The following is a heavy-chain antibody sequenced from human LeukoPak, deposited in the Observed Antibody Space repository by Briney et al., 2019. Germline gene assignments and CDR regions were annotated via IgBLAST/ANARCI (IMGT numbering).Heavy chain of an antibody. D-gene: IGHD6-6*01. CDR3: ARNTSSSPWFDP. J-gene: IGHJ5*02. CDR2: VYYIGTT. CDR1: GDSINSLDL. Sequence: PSGTLSLTCTVSGDSINSLDLWSWVRQPPGKGLEWIGNVYYIGTTSYNSSLKTRVTISVDKSKNHFSLILTSVTAADTAVYFCARNTSSSPWFDPWGQGTLVTVSS. V-gene: IGHV4-4*02.